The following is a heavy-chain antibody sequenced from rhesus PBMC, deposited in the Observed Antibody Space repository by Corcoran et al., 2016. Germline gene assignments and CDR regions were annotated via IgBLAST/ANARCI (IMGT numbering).Heavy chain of an antibody. Sequence: EVQLVESGGGLVQPGGSLRLSCAASGFTFSDYYMSWVRQAPGKGLEWVSSIGSAIRYIYYADSVKGQFTISRDNAKNSLSLQMNSLKTEDTAVYYCTRCYYSGAAFDFWGQGLRVTVSS. D-gene: IGHD3-16*01. J-gene: IGHJ3*01. CDR1: GFTFSDYY. V-gene: IGHV3S4*01. CDR2: IGSAIRYI. CDR3: TRCYYSGAAFDF.